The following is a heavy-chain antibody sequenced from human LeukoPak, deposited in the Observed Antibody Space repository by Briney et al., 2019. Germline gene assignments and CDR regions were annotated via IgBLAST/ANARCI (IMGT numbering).Heavy chain of an antibody. V-gene: IGHV1-8*01. CDR3: ARVWHYYDSSGYYIGGYFDY. J-gene: IGHJ4*02. CDR2: MNPNSGNT. CDR1: GYTLTSYD. D-gene: IGHD3-22*01. Sequence: GASVKVSCKASGYTLTSYDINWVRQATGQGLEWMGWMNPNSGNTGYAQKFQGRVTMTRNTSISTAYMELSSLRSEDTAVYYCARVWHYYDSSGYYIGGYFDYWGQGTLVTVSS.